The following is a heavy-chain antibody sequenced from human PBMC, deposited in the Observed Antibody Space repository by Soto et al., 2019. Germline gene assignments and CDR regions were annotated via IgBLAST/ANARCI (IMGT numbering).Heavy chain of an antibody. Sequence: ASVKVSCKASGFTFTSSAMQWVRQARGQRLEWIGWIVVGSGNTNYAQKFQERVTITRDMSTSTAYMELSSLRSEDTAVYYCAAAPTMVKETRFDYWGQGTLVTVSS. CDR3: AAAPTMVKETRFDY. CDR2: IVVGSGNT. CDR1: GFTFTSSA. D-gene: IGHD3-10*01. V-gene: IGHV1-58*02. J-gene: IGHJ4*02.